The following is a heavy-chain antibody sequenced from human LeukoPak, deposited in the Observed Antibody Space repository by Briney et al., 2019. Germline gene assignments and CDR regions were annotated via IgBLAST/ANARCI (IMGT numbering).Heavy chain of an antibody. CDR3: ATTRYYDTSGYYNDAFDI. D-gene: IGHD3-22*01. Sequence: PGGSLGLSCAASGFTFSNYNMNWVRQAPGKGLEWVSSISTGSSYIYYADSVKGRFTISRDNAKNSLYLQMNSLRAEDTAVFYCATTRYYDTSGYYNDAFDIWGQGTMVTVSS. CDR1: GFTFSNYN. V-gene: IGHV3-21*01. CDR2: ISTGSSYI. J-gene: IGHJ3*02.